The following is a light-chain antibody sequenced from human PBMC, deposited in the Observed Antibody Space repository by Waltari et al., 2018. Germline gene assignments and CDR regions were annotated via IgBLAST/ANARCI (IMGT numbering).Light chain of an antibody. CDR1: SGHSSNV. V-gene: IGLV4-69*01. J-gene: IGLJ3*02. CDR2: VNSDGSH. Sequence: QLVLTQSPSASASLGASVKLTCTLSSGHSSNVIAWLQQRPEKGPRYLMKVNSDGSHSKGDEIPVRFSGSCSGAERYLTISNLQSEDEADYFCQTGGHGTWVFGGGTTLTVL. CDR3: QTGGHGTWV.